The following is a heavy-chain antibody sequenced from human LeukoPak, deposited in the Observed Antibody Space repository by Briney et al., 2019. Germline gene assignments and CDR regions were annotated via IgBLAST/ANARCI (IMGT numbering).Heavy chain of an antibody. CDR3: ALTIAAAGTWFDY. D-gene: IGHD6-13*01. Sequence: ASVKVSCKASGYTFIGYYMHWVRQAPGQGLEWMGWINPNSGGTNYAQKFQGWVTMTRDTSISTAYMELSRLRSDDTAVYYCALTIAAAGTWFDYWGQGTLVTVSS. CDR2: INPNSGGT. V-gene: IGHV1-2*04. J-gene: IGHJ4*02. CDR1: GYTFIGYY.